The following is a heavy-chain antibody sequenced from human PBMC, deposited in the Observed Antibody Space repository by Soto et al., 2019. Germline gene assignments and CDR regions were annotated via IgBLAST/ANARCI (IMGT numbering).Heavy chain of an antibody. Sequence: GSLRLSCAASGFTFSSYAMSWVRQAPGKGLEWVSAISGSGGSTYYADSVKGRFTISRDNSKNTLYLQMNSLRAEDTAVYYCAKDHYYDSSGYYSLASYWGQGTLVTVSS. J-gene: IGHJ4*02. CDR3: AKDHYYDSSGYYSLASY. V-gene: IGHV3-23*01. CDR1: GFTFSSYA. CDR2: ISGSGGST. D-gene: IGHD3-22*01.